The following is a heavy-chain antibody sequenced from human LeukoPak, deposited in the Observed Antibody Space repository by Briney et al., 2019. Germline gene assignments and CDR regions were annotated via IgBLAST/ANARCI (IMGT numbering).Heavy chain of an antibody. D-gene: IGHD7-27*01. Sequence: SETLTLTCTVSGASISSYYWSWLRQPPGKGLEWIGYMHRSGPSMYNPSFKSRVHISVGTSKNQSLLKLSSVTAADTAVYYCAKKRWGSYDYWGQGTLVTVSS. V-gene: IGHV4-59*01. CDR2: MHRSGPS. J-gene: IGHJ4*02. CDR1: GASISSYY. CDR3: AKKRWGSYDY.